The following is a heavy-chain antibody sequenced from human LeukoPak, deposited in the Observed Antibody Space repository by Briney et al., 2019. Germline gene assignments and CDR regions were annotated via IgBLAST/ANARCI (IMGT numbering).Heavy chain of an antibody. CDR2: FDPEDSET. CDR1: GYTLTELS. V-gene: IGHV1-24*01. Sequence: ASVKVSCKVSGYTLTELSMHWVRQAPGKGLEWMGGFDPEDSETIYAQKFQGRVTMTEDTSTDTAYMELSSLRSEDTAVYYCATGTTTLPWFDPWGQGTLVTVSS. CDR3: ATGTTTLPWFDP. D-gene: IGHD1-1*01. J-gene: IGHJ5*02.